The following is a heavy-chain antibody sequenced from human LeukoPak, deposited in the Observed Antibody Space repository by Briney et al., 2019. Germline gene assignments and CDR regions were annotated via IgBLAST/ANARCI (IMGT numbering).Heavy chain of an antibody. CDR3: ARRGPSTYYYGSGSFFPRYYFDY. CDR1: GGSFSGYY. J-gene: IGHJ4*02. D-gene: IGHD3-10*01. CDR2: INHSGST. V-gene: IGHV4-34*01. Sequence: PSETLSLTCAVYGGSFSGYYWSWIRQPPGKGLEWIGEINHSGSTNYNPSLKSRVTISVDTSKNQFSLKLSSVTAAGTAVYYCARRGPSTYYYGSGSFFPRYYFDYWGQGTLVTVSS.